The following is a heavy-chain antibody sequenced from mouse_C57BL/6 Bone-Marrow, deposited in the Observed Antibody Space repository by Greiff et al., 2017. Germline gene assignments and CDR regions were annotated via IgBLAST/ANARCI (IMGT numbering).Heavy chain of an antibody. CDR3: TTGDDGYYFYYFDY. CDR1: GFNIKDDY. CDR2: IDPENGDT. D-gene: IGHD2-3*01. Sequence: VQLQQSGAELVRPGASVKLSCTASGFNIKDDYMHWVKPRPEQGLEWIGWIDPENGDTEYASKFQGKATITADTSSNTAYLQRSSLTSEDTAVYYCTTGDDGYYFYYFDYWGQGTTLTVSS. V-gene: IGHV14-4*01. J-gene: IGHJ2*01.